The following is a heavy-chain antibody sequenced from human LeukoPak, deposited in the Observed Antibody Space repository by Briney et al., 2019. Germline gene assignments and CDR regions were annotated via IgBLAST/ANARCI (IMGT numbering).Heavy chain of an antibody. V-gene: IGHV1-2*06. CDR2: INPNSGGT. J-gene: IGHJ4*02. Sequence: ASVKVSCKASGYTFTGYYMHWVRQAPGQGLEWMGRINPNSGGTNYAQKFQGRVTMTRDTSLSTAYMELSRLRSDDTAVYYCARVRSGVAAAGNFDYWGQGTLVTVSS. D-gene: IGHD6-13*01. CDR1: GYTFTGYY. CDR3: ARVRSGVAAAGNFDY.